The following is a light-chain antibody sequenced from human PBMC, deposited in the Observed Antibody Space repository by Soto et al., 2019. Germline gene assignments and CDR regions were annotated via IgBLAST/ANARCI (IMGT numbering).Light chain of an antibody. CDR2: AAS. CDR1: QGIDNY. J-gene: IGKJ1*01. CDR3: QKYNSVPCT. V-gene: IGKV1-27*01. Sequence: DIQMTQSPSSLSASVGDRVTITCRARQGIDNYLAWSQQKPGKVPKRLIYAASTSQSGFPSRFSGSGSGTDFTLTISSLQPEDVATYYCQKYNSVPCTFGQGTKVDLK.